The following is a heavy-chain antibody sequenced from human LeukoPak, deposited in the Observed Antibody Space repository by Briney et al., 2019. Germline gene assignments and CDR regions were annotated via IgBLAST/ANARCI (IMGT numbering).Heavy chain of an antibody. CDR1: GFTFSSYW. J-gene: IGHJ4*02. CDR3: ARESEGGSLWLVLPGHFDY. Sequence: GGSPRLSCAASGFTFSSYWMHWVRQAPGKGLVWVSRINSDGSSTSYADSVKGRFTISRDNAKNTLYLQMNSLRAEDTAVYYCARESEGGSLWLVLPGHFDYWGQGTLVTVSS. V-gene: IGHV3-74*01. D-gene: IGHD6-19*01. CDR2: INSDGSST.